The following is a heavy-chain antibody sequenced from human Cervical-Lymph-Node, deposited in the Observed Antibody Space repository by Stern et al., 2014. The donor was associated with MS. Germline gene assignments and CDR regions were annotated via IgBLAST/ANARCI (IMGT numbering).Heavy chain of an antibody. D-gene: IGHD6-19*01. V-gene: IGHV3-23*04. CDR2: ISGSDGST. J-gene: IGHJ4*02. CDR3: AKVYGSGPFDY. CDR1: GFTFSSYA. Sequence: EVQLVESGGTLVQTGGALRLSCAASGFTFSSYATSWVRQAPGKGLEWVSVISGSDGSTFYADSVNGRFTISRDNSKNTLFLQMNSLRAEDTAVYYCAKVYGSGPFDYWGQGTLVTVSS.